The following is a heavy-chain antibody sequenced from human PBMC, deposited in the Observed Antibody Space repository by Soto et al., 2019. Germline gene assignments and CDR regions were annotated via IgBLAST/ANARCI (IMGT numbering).Heavy chain of an antibody. D-gene: IGHD3-22*01. Sequence: SQTLSLTCVISGDGVSSNSAAWNWIRQSPSRGLEWLGRTYYRSQWLNDYADSVKSRITIKPDTSKNQFSLELDSVTPEDTAVYYCAREEGYYHDSSGPFDYWGLGTLVTVSS. CDR3: AREEGYYHDSSGPFDY. V-gene: IGHV6-1*01. J-gene: IGHJ4*02. CDR2: TYYRSQWLN. CDR1: GDGVSSNSAA.